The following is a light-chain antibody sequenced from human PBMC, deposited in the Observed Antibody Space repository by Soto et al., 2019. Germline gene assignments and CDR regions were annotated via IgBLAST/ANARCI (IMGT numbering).Light chain of an antibody. CDR2: DVT. CDR1: SSDVGTHGY. CDR3: MCYAGGNNWV. J-gene: IGLJ3*02. Sequence: QSALTQPPSASGSPGQSVTISCTGTSSDVGTHGYVSWYQQHAGKAPKLMIYDVTKRPSGVPDRFSGSKSANTASLTASGLQAEDEADYYCMCYAGGNNWVFGGGTKVTVL. V-gene: IGLV2-8*01.